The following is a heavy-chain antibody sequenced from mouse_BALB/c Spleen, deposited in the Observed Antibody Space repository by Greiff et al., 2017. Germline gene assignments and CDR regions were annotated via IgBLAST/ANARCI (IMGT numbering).Heavy chain of an antibody. CDR2: IYPGSGST. V-gene: IGHV1-81*01. CDR3: AREGTGYYYAMDY. CDR1: GYTFTDYV. Sequence: QVQLKQSGAELARPGASVKLSCKASGYTFTDYVISWVKQRTGQGLEWIGEIYPGSGSTYYNEKFKGKATLTADKSSNTAYMQLSSLTSEDSAVYFCAREGTGYYYAMDYWGQGTSVTVSS. J-gene: IGHJ4*01. D-gene: IGHD3-3*01.